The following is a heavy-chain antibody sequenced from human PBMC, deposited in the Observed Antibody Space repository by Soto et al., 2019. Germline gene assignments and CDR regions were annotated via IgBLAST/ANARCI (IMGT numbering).Heavy chain of an antibody. D-gene: IGHD2-15*01. CDR1: GFTFSSYW. CDR3: ASYIVATTVYCSGGSCPNYYFDY. J-gene: IGHJ4*02. CDR2: IKQDGSEK. V-gene: IGHV3-7*03. Sequence: PGGSLRLSCAASGFTFSSYWMSWVRQAPGKGLEWVANIKQDGSEKYYVDSVKGRFTISRDNAKNSLYLQMNSLRAEDTAVYYCASYIVATTVYCSGGSCPNYYFDYWGQGTLVTVSS.